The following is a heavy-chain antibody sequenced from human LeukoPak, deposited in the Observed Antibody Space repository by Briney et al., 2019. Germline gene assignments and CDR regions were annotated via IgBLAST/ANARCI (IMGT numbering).Heavy chain of an antibody. CDR3: VKGLQWELPFDC. CDR2: ISGSGGDST. CDR1: GFTFRNYA. D-gene: IGHD1-26*01. Sequence: QPGGSLRLSCAASGFTFRNYAMTWVRQAPGKGLKWGSAISGSGGDSTYYANSVRGRFTISRDNSKNTLYLQMNTLRVEDTAVYYCVKGLQWELPFDCWGQGTLVTVSS. J-gene: IGHJ4*02. V-gene: IGHV3-23*01.